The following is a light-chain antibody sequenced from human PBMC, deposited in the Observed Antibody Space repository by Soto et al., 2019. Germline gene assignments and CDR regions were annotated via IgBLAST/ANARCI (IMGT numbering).Light chain of an antibody. J-gene: IGKJ4*01. Sequence: EIVLTQSPGTLSLSPGEKAPLSSRASQMFGAGSLAWYQQKPGQAPRLLIYGASSRATGIPDRFSGSGSGTDFTLTISRLEPEDFAVYYCQQYDNSPLTFGGGTKVEIK. CDR3: QQYDNSPLT. V-gene: IGKV3-20*01. CDR2: GAS. CDR1: QMFGAGS.